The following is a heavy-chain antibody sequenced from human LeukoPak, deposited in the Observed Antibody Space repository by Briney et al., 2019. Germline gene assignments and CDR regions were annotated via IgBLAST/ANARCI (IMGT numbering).Heavy chain of an antibody. CDR3: ARHLRGSSIWYDF. V-gene: IGHV4-39*01. Sequence: SETLSLTCTVSGGPISSTGYYWAWVRQPFGKGLEWIGSIDYSGRTYCNPSLKSRITMSVDTSRNQYSLKLSSVTAADSAQFFCARHLRGSSIWYDFWGQGTLVTVSS. J-gene: IGHJ4*02. D-gene: IGHD1-26*01. CDR1: GGPISSTGYY. CDR2: IDYSGRT.